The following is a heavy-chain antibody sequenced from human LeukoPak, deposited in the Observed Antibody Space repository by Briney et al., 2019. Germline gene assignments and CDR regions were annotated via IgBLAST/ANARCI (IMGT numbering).Heavy chain of an antibody. CDR1: GGSISSSSYY. D-gene: IGHD6-19*01. CDR2: IYYSGST. Sequence: PSETLSLTCTVSGGSISSSSYYWGWIRQPPGKGLEWIGSIYYSGSTYYNPSLKSRVTISVDTSKNQFSLKLSSVTAADTAVYYCARIAVAVNAFDIWGQGTMVTVSS. V-gene: IGHV4-39*01. CDR3: ARIAVAVNAFDI. J-gene: IGHJ3*02.